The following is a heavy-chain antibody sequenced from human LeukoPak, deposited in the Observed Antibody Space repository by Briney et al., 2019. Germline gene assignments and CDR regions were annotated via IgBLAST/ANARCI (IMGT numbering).Heavy chain of an antibody. V-gene: IGHV3-74*01. CDR1: GFTFSSYW. D-gene: IGHD3-22*01. CDR2: INSDGSST. CDR3: AKDVLAMIVVVSGGAFDI. J-gene: IGHJ3*02. Sequence: GGSLRLSCAASGFTFSSYWMHWVRQAPGKGLVWVSRINSDGSSTSYADSVKGRFTISRDNAKNTLYLQMNSLRAEDTAVYYCAKDVLAMIVVVSGGAFDIWGQGTMVTVSS.